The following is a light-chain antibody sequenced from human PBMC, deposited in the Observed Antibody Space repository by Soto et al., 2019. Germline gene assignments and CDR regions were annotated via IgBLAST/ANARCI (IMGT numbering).Light chain of an antibody. J-gene: IGKJ4*01. CDR2: DAS. CDR1: QSISSW. V-gene: IGKV1-5*01. CDR3: QQYNTYSYLN. Sequence: DIQMTQSPSTLSASVGDRVTITCRASQSISSWLAWYQQKLGRAPRLLIYDASSLESGVPSRFSGSGYGTEFTLTISSLQPDDFANYYCQQYNTYSYLNFGGGTKVDI.